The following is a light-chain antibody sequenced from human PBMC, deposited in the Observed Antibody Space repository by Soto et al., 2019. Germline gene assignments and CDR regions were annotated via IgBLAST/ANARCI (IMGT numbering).Light chain of an antibody. Sequence: EIVLTQSPDTLSLSTGERASLSCRASESVRSERLAWYQHKRGQAPRLVIFDASSRATGIPERFSGSGSGTDFTLTISSLQPEDFATYYCQHIHSIPITFGQGTRLEIK. CDR2: DAS. CDR3: QHIHSIPIT. V-gene: IGKV3D-20*02. CDR1: ESVRSER. J-gene: IGKJ5*01.